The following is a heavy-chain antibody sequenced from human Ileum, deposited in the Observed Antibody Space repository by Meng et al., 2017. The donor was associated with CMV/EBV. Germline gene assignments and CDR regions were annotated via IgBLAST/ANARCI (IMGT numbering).Heavy chain of an antibody. CDR3: AAPRLFKVVFDY. J-gene: IGHJ4*02. V-gene: IGHV3-30*02. Sequence: GGSLRLSCEASGFTFSTYGMYWVRQAPGKGLEWVALIWYDGSNKKYADSVKGRFTISRDNSKNTLYLQMNSLRPDDTAVYYCAAPRLFKVVFDYWGPGTLVTVSS. CDR2: IWYDGSNK. CDR1: GFTFSTYG. D-gene: IGHD5-12*01.